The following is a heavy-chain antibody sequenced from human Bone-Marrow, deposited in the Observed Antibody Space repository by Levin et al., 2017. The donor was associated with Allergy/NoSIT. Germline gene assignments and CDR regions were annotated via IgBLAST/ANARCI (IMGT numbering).Heavy chain of an antibody. J-gene: IGHJ6*03. CDR1: GFTFSSYA. V-gene: IGHV3-23*01. CDR2: ISDKGDTT. Sequence: GESLKISCAASGFTFSSYAMNWVRQAPGKGLEWVSSISDKGDTTYNANSVKGRFSISRDNSKNTLYLQMNALRAEDTAVYYCAKDRGTGVSYYYYSYIDVWGKGTTVTVS. CDR3: AKDRGTGVSYYYYSYIDV. D-gene: IGHD1-14*01.